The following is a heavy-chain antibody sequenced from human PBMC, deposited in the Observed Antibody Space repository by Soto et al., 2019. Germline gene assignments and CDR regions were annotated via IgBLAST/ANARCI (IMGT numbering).Heavy chain of an antibody. J-gene: IGHJ4*02. CDR1: GYTFTSYY. CDR3: ARTMLAYCGGECGYYFDY. D-gene: IGHD2-21*01. V-gene: IGHV1-46*01. CDR2: INPSGGST. Sequence: ASVKVSCKASGYTFTSYYMHWVRQAPGQGLEWMGIINPSGGSTSYAQKFQGRVTMTRDTSTSTVYMELSSLRSEDTAVYYCARTMLAYCGGECGYYFDYWGQGTLVIVSS.